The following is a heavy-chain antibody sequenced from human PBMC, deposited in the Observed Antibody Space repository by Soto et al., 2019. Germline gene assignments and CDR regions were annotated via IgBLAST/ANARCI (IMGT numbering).Heavy chain of an antibody. CDR1: GGSISSGGYY. D-gene: IGHD3-22*01. V-gene: IGHV4-31*03. J-gene: IGHJ4*02. CDR3: ASGRNYYDSSGYAD. Sequence: SETLSLTCTVSGGSISSGGYYWSWIRQHPGKGLEWIGYIYYSGSTYYNPSLKSRVTISVDTSKNQFSLKLSSVTAADTAVYYCASGRNYYDSSGYADWGQGTMVTVYS. CDR2: IYYSGST.